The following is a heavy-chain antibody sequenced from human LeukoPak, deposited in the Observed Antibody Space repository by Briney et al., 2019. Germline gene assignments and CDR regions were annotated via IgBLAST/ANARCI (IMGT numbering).Heavy chain of an antibody. CDR3: ASSAGITMVRGAYYYYGMDV. J-gene: IGHJ6*04. CDR2: IIPIFGTA. D-gene: IGHD3-10*01. V-gene: IGHV1-69*01. CDR1: GGTFSSYA. Sequence: ASVKVSCKASGGTFSSYAISWVRQAPGQGLEWMGGIIPIFGTANYAQKFQGGVTITADESTSTAYVELSSMRSEDTAVYYCASSAGITMVRGAYYYYGMDVWGKGTTVTVSS.